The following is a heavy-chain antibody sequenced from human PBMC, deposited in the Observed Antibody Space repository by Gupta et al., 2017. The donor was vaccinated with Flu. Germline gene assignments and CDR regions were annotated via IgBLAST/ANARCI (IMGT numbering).Heavy chain of an antibody. Sequence: QVQLLQSGAEVKKPGSSVKVSCKASGGICRSSAISWVRQAPGQGLEWMGGIIAIFSTSNYAQKFQGRVTISADESTSTAYMELSSLRSEDTAVYYCASGPTYYSSYMDVWGRGTTVTVSS. CDR1: GGICRSSA. V-gene: IGHV1-69*01. CDR2: IIAIFSTS. J-gene: IGHJ6*03. CDR3: ASGPTYYSSYMDV.